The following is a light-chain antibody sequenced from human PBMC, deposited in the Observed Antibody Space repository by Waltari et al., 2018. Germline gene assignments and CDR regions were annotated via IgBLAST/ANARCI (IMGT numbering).Light chain of an antibody. CDR1: SSDVGGYNY. CDR3: CSYAGSSTYV. Sequence: QSALTQPASVSGSPGQSITISCTGTSSDVGGYNYVSWYQQHPGKAPKLMIYDVSKRPSGVSNRFSGSKSGNTSSLTISGLQAEDEAYYYCCSYAGSSTYVFVTGTKVTVL. V-gene: IGLV2-23*02. CDR2: DVS. J-gene: IGLJ1*01.